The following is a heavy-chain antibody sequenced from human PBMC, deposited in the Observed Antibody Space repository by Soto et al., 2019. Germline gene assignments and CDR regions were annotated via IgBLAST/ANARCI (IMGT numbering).Heavy chain of an antibody. CDR1: GDSVSSNSAA. CDR2: TYYRSKWYN. D-gene: IGHD6-25*01. V-gene: IGHV6-1*01. CDR3: ARDLHSAPRHGMDV. J-gene: IGHJ6*02. Sequence: SQTLSLTCAISGDSVSSNSAAWNWIRQSPSRGLEWLGRTYYRSKWYNDYAVSVKRRITINPETSKNQFSLQLNSVTPEDTAVYYCARDLHSAPRHGMDVWGQGTTVTVSS.